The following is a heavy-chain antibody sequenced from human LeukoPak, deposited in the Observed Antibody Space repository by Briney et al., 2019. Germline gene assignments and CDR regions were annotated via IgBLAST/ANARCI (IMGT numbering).Heavy chain of an antibody. D-gene: IGHD3-3*01. Sequence: PGGSLRLSCAASGFTFSSYSMNWVRQAPGKGLEWVSSISSSSSYIHYADSVKGRFTISRDNAKNSLYLQMNSLRAEDTAVYYCARDAVPPGRFLEWSSKTPYYYYYMDVWGKGTTVTVSS. CDR2: ISSSSSYI. J-gene: IGHJ6*03. V-gene: IGHV3-21*01. CDR1: GFTFSSYS. CDR3: ARDAVPPGRFLEWSSKTPYYYYYMDV.